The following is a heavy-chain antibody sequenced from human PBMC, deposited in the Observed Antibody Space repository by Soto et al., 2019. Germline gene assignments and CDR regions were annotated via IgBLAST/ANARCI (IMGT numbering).Heavy chain of an antibody. Sequence: PSETLSLTCTVSGGSISSYYWSWIRQPPGKGLEWIGYIYYSGSTNYNPSLKSRVTISVDTSKNQFSLKLSSVTAADTAVYYCATVEMATIRYFQHWGQGTLVTVSS. J-gene: IGHJ1*01. CDR3: ATVEMATIRYFQH. CDR1: GGSISSYY. D-gene: IGHD5-12*01. CDR2: IYYSGST. V-gene: IGHV4-59*01.